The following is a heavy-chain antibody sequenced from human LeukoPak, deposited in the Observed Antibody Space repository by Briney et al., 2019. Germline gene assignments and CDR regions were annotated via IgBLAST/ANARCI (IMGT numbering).Heavy chain of an antibody. CDR3: ARLTSLLRLNFDY. V-gene: IGHV3-23*01. Sequence: GVSLRLSCAASGFTFSSYAMTWVRQAPGKGLEWLSGITAGGAGTNYADSVKGRFTISRDNSKNTLYLQMNSLRAEDTAVYYCARLTSLLRLNFDYWGQGTLVAVSS. CDR1: GFTFSSYA. CDR2: ITAGGAGT. J-gene: IGHJ4*02.